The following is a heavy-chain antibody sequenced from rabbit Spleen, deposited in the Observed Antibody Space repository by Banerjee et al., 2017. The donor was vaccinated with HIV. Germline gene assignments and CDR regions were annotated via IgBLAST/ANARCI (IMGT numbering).Heavy chain of an antibody. CDR2: IDTTADTT. D-gene: IGHD6-1*01. V-gene: IGHV1S43*01. Sequence: QEQLVESGGGLVQPEGSLTLTCTASGFSFSSSYYMCWVRQAPGKGLEWIGCIDTTADTTWYANWVNGRFTISSDNAQNTVNLQMNSLTAADTATYFCARDTYTYGYAGFSYAAYGMDLWGPGTLVTVS. CDR1: GFSFSSSYY. CDR3: ARDTYTYGYAGFSYAAYGMDL. J-gene: IGHJ6*01.